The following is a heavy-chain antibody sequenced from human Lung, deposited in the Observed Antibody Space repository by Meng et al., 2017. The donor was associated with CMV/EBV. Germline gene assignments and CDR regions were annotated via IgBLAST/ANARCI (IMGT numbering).Heavy chain of an antibody. V-gene: IGHV1-69*10. Sequence: SVXVSXXASGCTFRSYAISWVRQAPGQGLEWMGGIIPILGIANYAQKFQGRVTITADKSTSTAYMELSSLRSEDTAVYYCARDYCSSTSCNRRITGTTPSSDYYYRMDVWGQETXVNV. CDR2: IIPILGIA. D-gene: IGHD2-2*01. CDR1: GCTFRSYA. J-gene: IGHJ6*02. CDR3: ARDYCSSTSCNRRITGTTPSSDYYYRMDV.